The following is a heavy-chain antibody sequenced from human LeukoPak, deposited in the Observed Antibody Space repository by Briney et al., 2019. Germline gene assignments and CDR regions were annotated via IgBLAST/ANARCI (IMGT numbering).Heavy chain of an antibody. J-gene: IGHJ4*02. D-gene: IGHD5-12*01. CDR1: GFTFNNYA. Sequence: QAGGSLRLSCAASGFTFNNYAMSWVRQAPGKGLEWVSTISGSGGSTYYADSVKGRFTISRDNSKNTLYLQMNSLRAEDTAVYYCARMTFYSGYDYYFDYWGQGTLVTVSS. CDR3: ARMTFYSGYDYYFDY. V-gene: IGHV3-23*01. CDR2: ISGSGGST.